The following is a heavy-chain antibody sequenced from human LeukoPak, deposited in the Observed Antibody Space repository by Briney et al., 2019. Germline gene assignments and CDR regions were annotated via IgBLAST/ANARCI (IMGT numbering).Heavy chain of an antibody. CDR2: IYSSGST. Sequence: SETLSLTCSVSSGSIRSFYWSWIRQPAGKGLEWIGRIYSSGSTNYNPSLKCRVTMSVDTSKHQFSLKLSSVTAADTAVYYCARERYDSVYNWFDPWGQGTLVTVSS. V-gene: IGHV4-4*07. CDR1: SGSIRSFY. CDR3: ARERYDSVYNWFDP. D-gene: IGHD3-22*01. J-gene: IGHJ5*02.